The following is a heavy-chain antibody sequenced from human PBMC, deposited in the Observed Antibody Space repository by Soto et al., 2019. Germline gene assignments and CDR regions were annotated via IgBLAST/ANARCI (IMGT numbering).Heavy chain of an antibody. CDR2: IYTSGST. CDR3: ARVRTMHYYDSSGYVSWFDP. CDR1: GGSISSYY. D-gene: IGHD3-22*01. Sequence: SETLSLTCTVSGGSISSYYWSWIRQPAGKGLEWIGRIYTSGSTNYNPSLKSRVTMSVDTSKNQFSLKLSSVTAADTAVYYCARVRTMHYYDSSGYVSWFDPWGQGTLVTVSS. J-gene: IGHJ5*02. V-gene: IGHV4-4*07.